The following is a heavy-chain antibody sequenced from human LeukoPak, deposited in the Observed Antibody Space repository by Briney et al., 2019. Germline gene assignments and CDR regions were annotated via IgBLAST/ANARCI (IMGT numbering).Heavy chain of an antibody. CDR3: AIVGMATKTQLDY. CDR1: GFTFSSYS. CDR2: ISRSSSDI. V-gene: IGHV3-21*01. J-gene: IGHJ4*02. D-gene: IGHD5-24*01. Sequence: PGGSLRLSCAASGFTFSSYSMNWVRQAPGKGLEWVSSISRSSSDIYYADSVKGRFTISRDNAKNSLYLQMNSLRAEDTAVYYCAIVGMATKTQLDYWGQGTLVTVSS.